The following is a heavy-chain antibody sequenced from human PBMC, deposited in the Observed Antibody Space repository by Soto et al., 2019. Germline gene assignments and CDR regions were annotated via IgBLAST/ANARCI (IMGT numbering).Heavy chain of an antibody. CDR3: TRAEAVAGPYYFDY. D-gene: IGHD6-19*01. CDR1: GFTFRTYA. CDR2: ISYDGSDE. Sequence: PGGSLRLSCAASGFTFRTYAMHWVRQAPGKGLEWLAVISYDGSDEYFADSVKGRFTISRDNSKNTLYLQMNSLGTEDTAVYYCTRAEAVAGPYYFDYWGQGTLVTVSS. V-gene: IGHV3-30-3*01. J-gene: IGHJ4*02.